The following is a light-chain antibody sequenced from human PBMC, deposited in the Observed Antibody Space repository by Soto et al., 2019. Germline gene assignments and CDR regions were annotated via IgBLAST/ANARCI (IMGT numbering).Light chain of an antibody. J-gene: IGKJ1*01. V-gene: IGKV1-6*01. CDR1: QGIRSD. Sequence: IQMTQSPSSSSASVGDRVTITCRASQGIRSDLGWYQQKPGEVPRLLIYNASTLQSGVPPRFSGSASGAVFTLTISSLQPEDSATYYCLHDYNYPQTFGQGTKVDIK. CDR2: NAS. CDR3: LHDYNYPQT.